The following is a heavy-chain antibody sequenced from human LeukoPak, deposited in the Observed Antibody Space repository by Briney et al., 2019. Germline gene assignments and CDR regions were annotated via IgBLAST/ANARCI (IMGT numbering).Heavy chain of an antibody. CDR3: VRQRYYYDSSGPYFDY. Sequence: GGSLRLSCAASGFTFSSYAMHWVRQAPGKGLEWVAVISYDGSNKYYADSVKGRFTISRDNSKNTLYLQMNSLRAEDTAVYYCVRQRYYYDSSGPYFDYWGQGALVTVSS. V-gene: IGHV3-30*14. D-gene: IGHD3-22*01. J-gene: IGHJ4*02. CDR2: ISYDGSNK. CDR1: GFTFSSYA.